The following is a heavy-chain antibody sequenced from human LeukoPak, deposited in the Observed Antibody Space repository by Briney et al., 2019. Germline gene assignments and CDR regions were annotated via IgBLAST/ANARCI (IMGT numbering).Heavy chain of an antibody. CDR3: AKGRTMVRGVSRPNWFDP. CDR1: GFTFSSHG. Sequence: GGSLRLSCAASGFTFSSHGMHWVRQAPDKGLEWVAVISFDGNKKYYADSVKGRFTISRDNSKNTLYLQMNSLRVEDTAVYYCAKGRTMVRGVSRPNWFDPWGQGTLVTVSS. V-gene: IGHV3-30*18. D-gene: IGHD3-10*01. J-gene: IGHJ5*02. CDR2: ISFDGNKK.